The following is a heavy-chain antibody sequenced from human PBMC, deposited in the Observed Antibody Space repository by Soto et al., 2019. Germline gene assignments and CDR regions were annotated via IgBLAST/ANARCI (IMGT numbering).Heavy chain of an antibody. J-gene: IGHJ6*02. CDR1: GYTFTSYY. Sequence: ASVKVSCKASGYTFTSYYMHWVRQAPGQGLEWMGIINPSGGSTSYAQKFQGRVTMTRDTSTSTVYMELSSLRSEDTAVYYCASPLWFGSTYYYYGMDVWRQGTTVTVSS. CDR3: ASPLWFGSTYYYYGMDV. CDR2: INPSGGST. V-gene: IGHV1-46*03. D-gene: IGHD3-10*01.